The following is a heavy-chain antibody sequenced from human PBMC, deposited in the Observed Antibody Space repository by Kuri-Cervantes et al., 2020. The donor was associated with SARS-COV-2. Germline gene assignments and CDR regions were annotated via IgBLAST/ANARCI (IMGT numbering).Heavy chain of an antibody. D-gene: IGHD6-13*01. CDR1: GFTFSSYS. CDR3: ARRALSSSSWYGPKAAESDVDY. CDR2: ISSSSSDI. V-gene: IGHV3-21*01. J-gene: IGHJ4*02. Sequence: GGSLRLSCAASGFTFSSYSMNWVRQAPGKGLEWVSSISSSSSDIYYAGSVKGRFTISRDDAKNSLYLQMNSLRAEDTAVYYSARRALSSSSWYGPKAAESDVDYWGQGTLVTVSS.